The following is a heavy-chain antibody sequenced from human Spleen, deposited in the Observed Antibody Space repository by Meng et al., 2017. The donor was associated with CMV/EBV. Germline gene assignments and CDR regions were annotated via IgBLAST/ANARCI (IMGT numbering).Heavy chain of an antibody. CDR3: ARQGPGRSGPTYGLGGMDV. Sequence: SETLSLTCTVSGGSISSSSYYWGWIRQPPGKGLEWVGSIYYSGSTYYNPSLKSRVTISVDTSKNQFSLKLSSVTAADTAVYYCARQGPGRSGPTYGLGGMDVWGLGTTVTVSS. CDR1: GGSISSSSYY. CDR2: IYYSGST. J-gene: IGHJ6*02. D-gene: IGHD3-3*01. V-gene: IGHV4-39*01.